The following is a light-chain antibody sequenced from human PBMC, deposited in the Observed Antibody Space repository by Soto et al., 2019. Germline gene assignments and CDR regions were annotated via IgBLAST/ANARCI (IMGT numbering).Light chain of an antibody. Sequence: QSALTQPASVSGSPGQSITISCTGTSSDVGGYNYVSWYQQHPGKAPKLMIYDVSNRPSGVSNRFSGSKSGNTASLTISGLQAEDEADYYCSSYTSSSTLGGDYVFGTGPMLTVL. CDR3: SSYTSSSTLGGDYV. J-gene: IGLJ1*01. CDR1: SSDVGGYNY. CDR2: DVS. V-gene: IGLV2-14*01.